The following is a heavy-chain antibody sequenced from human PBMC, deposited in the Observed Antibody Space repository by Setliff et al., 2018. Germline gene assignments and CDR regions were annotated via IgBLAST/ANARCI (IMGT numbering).Heavy chain of an antibody. D-gene: IGHD6-13*01. CDR2: IYYSGST. CDR1: GGSISSSRHC. J-gene: IGHJ6*02. Sequence: PSETLSLTCTVSGGSISSSRHCWGWIHQPPGKGLEWIGTIYYSGSTYYNPSLKSRVTISVDTSKNQFSLKLSSVTAADTAVYYCAREAVYSSSWYFYYYGMDVWGQGTTVTVSS. CDR3: AREAVYSSSWYFYYYGMDV. V-gene: IGHV4-39*07.